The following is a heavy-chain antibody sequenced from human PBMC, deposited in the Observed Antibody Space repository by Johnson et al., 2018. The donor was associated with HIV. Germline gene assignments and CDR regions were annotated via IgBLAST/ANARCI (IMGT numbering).Heavy chain of an antibody. Sequence: VQLVESGGGLVQPGGSLRLSCAASGFTFSSYDMHWVRQATGKGLEWVSAIGTAGDTYYPGSVKGRFTISRDNSKNTLYLQMNSLRAEDTAVYYCSKDQFHKGGGSLVDAFDIWGQGTMVTVSS. CDR1: GFTFSSYD. CDR2: IGTAGDT. V-gene: IGHV3-13*01. J-gene: IGHJ3*02. D-gene: IGHD2-15*01. CDR3: SKDQFHKGGGSLVDAFDI.